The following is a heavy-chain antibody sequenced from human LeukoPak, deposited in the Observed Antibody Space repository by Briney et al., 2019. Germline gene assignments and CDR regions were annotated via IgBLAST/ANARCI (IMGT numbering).Heavy chain of an antibody. CDR3: AKDRYDSSGVPDY. CDR1: GFIFSSYS. D-gene: IGHD3-22*01. V-gene: IGHV3-21*04. Sequence: TAGGSLRLSCAASGFIFSSYSMSWVRQAPGKGLEWVSSISTSSSYIYYADSVKGRFTISRDNAKNSLYLQMDSLRAEDTAVYYCAKDRYDSSGVPDYWGQGTLVTVSS. J-gene: IGHJ4*02. CDR2: ISTSSSYI.